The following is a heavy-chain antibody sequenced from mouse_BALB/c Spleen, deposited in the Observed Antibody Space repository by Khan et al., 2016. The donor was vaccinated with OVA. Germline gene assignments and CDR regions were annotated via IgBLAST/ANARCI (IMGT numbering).Heavy chain of an antibody. V-gene: IGHV1-12*01. CDR1: GYTFTSYN. Sequence: QVQLQQPGAELVKPGASVKMSCKASGYTFTSYNMHWVKQTPGQGLEWIGAIYPGNGDTSYNQKFKGKATLTADKSSSTAYMQLSSLTSEDSAVYFWARGGGGWYIDVWGAGTTVTVSS. CDR3: ARGGGGWYIDV. J-gene: IGHJ1*01. CDR2: IYPGNGDT.